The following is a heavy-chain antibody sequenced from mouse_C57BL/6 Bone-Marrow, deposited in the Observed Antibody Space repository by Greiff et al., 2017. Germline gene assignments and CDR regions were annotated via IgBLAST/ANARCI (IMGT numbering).Heavy chain of an antibody. J-gene: IGHJ2*01. Sequence: VQLQQSGAELVMPGASVKLSCKASGYTFTSYWMHWVKQRPGQGLEWIGEIDPSDSYTNYNQKFKGKATLTVDKSSSTAYMQLSSLTYEDSAVYYCARGGLRRCFDYWGQGTTLTVSS. D-gene: IGHD2-4*01. CDR3: ARGGLRRCFDY. CDR1: GYTFTSYW. V-gene: IGHV1-69*01. CDR2: IDPSDSYT.